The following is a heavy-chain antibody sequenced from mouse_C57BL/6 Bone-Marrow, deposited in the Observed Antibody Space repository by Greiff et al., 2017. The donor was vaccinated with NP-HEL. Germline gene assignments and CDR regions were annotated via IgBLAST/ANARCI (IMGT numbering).Heavy chain of an antibody. Sequence: EVMLVESGGDLVKPGGSLKLSCAASGFTFSSYGMSWVRQTPDKRLEWVATISSGGSYTYYPDSVKGRFTISRDNAKNTLYLQMSSLKSEDTAMYYCARHLSGSSYGNYWGQGTTLTVSS. J-gene: IGHJ2*01. V-gene: IGHV5-6*01. D-gene: IGHD1-1*01. CDR2: ISSGGSYT. CDR1: GFTFSSYG. CDR3: ARHLSGSSYGNY.